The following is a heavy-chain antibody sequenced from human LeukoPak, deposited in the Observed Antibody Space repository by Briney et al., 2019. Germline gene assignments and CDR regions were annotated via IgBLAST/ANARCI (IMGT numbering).Heavy chain of an antibody. Sequence: GGSLRLSCAASGFTFSSYSMNWVRQAPGKGLEWVSSISISSSYIYHADSVKGRFTISRDNAKNSLYLQMNSLRAEDTAVYYCARAIAARSTFDLWGGGTLVSVSS. CDR1: GFTFSSYS. V-gene: IGHV3-21*01. CDR2: ISISSSYI. D-gene: IGHD6-6*01. J-gene: IGHJ4*02. CDR3: ARAIAARSTFDL.